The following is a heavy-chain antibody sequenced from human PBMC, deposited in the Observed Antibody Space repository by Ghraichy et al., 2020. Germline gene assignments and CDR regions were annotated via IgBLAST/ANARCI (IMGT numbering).Heavy chain of an antibody. Sequence: SQTLSLTCTVSGGSISNGGYHWGWIRQPPGKGLEWIGSIYYSGSTYYKSSLKSRVTISLDTSKNQFSLKLSSVTAADTAVYYCARQYTGSCSDGSCYSRWFDPWGQGTLVTVSS. CDR2: IYYSGST. D-gene: IGHD2-15*01. CDR3: ARQYTGSCSDGSCYSRWFDP. V-gene: IGHV4-39*07. CDR1: GGSISNGGYH. J-gene: IGHJ5*02.